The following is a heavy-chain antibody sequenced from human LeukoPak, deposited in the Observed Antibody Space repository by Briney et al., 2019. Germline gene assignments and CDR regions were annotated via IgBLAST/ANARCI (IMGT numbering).Heavy chain of an antibody. CDR2: INPKSGDT. Sequence: ASVKVSCKASGYTFTDYYMHWVRQAPGQGLEWMGWINPKSGDTKYAQESQGWVTMTRDTSISTAHIELGRSRSDDTAMYYCARGSPVAAAGTAYFHHWGQGTLVTVSS. V-gene: IGHV1-2*04. J-gene: IGHJ1*01. CDR3: ARGSPVAAAGTAYFHH. D-gene: IGHD6-13*01. CDR1: GYTFTDYY.